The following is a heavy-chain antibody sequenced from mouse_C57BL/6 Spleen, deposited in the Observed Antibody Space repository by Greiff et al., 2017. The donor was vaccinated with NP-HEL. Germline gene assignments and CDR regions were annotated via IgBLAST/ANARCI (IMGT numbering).Heavy chain of an antibody. V-gene: IGHV5-16*01. Sequence: EVQLVESEGGLVQPGSSMKLSCTASGFTFSDYYMAWVRQVPEKGLEWVANINYDGSSTYYLDSLKSRFIISRDNAKNILYLQMSSLKSEDTATYYCARDPGGYYYFDYWGQGTTLTVSS. CDR1: GFTFSDYY. CDR3: ARDPGGYYYFDY. J-gene: IGHJ2*01. D-gene: IGHD2-3*01. CDR2: INYDGSST.